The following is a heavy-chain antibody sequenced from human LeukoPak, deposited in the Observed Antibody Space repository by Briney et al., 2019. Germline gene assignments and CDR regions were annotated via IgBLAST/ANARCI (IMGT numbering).Heavy chain of an antibody. CDR2: ISSSSSYI. V-gene: IGHV3-21*04. J-gene: IGHJ4*02. CDR1: GFTFSSYS. CDR3: AKEGRRYDSSGSYADY. D-gene: IGHD3-22*01. Sequence: GGSLRLSCAASGFTFSSYSMNWVRQAPGKGLEWVSSISSSSSYIYYADSVKGRFTISRDNAKNSLYLQMNSLRAEDTALYYCAKEGRRYDSSGSYADYWGQGTLVTVSS.